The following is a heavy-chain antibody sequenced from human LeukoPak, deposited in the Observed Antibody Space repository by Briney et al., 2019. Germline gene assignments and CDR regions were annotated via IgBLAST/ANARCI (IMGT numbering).Heavy chain of an antibody. CDR1: GFTFSSYG. CDR2: ISGSGTTT. D-gene: IGHD3-22*01. CDR3: AKSSIFYDSSGYYVGEKYYFDY. J-gene: IGHJ4*02. Sequence: GGSLRLSCAASGFTFSSYGMSWVRQAPGKGLEWVSGISGSGTTTYYADSVKGRFTISRDNSKNTLFLQMNSLRADDTAVYYCAKSSIFYDSSGYYVGEKYYFDYWGQGTLDTASS. V-gene: IGHV3-23*01.